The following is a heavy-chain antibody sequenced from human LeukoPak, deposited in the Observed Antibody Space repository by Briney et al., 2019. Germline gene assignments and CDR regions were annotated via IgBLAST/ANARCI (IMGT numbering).Heavy chain of an antibody. CDR1: GDSINNNNYY. Sequence: SETLSLTCTVSGDSINNNNYYWGWIRQPPGKGLEWIGNIYYNGRTCYSPSLKSRGTISVDTSNNQFSLKLSSVTAADTAVYYCARITDRTIFGEIMHGFDIWGQGTPVTVSS. CDR2: IYYNGRT. D-gene: IGHD3-3*01. V-gene: IGHV4-39*01. CDR3: ARITDRTIFGEIMHGFDI. J-gene: IGHJ3*02.